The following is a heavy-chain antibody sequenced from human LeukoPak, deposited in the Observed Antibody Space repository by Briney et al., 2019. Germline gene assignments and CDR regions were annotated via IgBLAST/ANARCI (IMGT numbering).Heavy chain of an antibody. CDR2: IYTSGST. V-gene: IGHV4-4*07. J-gene: IGHJ4*02. Sequence: SETLSLTCTVSGGPLTIYSWTWLRQPAGKGLEWIGRIYTSGSTNYNPSLKSRVTMSVDTSKTQFSLKLNSVTAADTAVYYCATDDVVGSNQHWGQGTLVTVSS. D-gene: IGHD2-15*01. CDR3: ATDDVVGSNQH. CDR1: GGPLTIYS.